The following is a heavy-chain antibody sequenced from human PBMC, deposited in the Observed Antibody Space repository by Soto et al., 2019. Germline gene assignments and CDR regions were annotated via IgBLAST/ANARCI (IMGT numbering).Heavy chain of an antibody. CDR1: GYTFTSYA. D-gene: IGHD3-22*01. Sequence: ASVKVSCKASGYTFTSYAMHWVRQAPGQRLEWMGWINAGNGNTKYSQKFQGRVTITRDTSASTAYMELSSLRSEDTAVYYCARDGYDSSGYYPPGYNWFDRWGQGTLVTVSS. V-gene: IGHV1-3*01. CDR3: ARDGYDSSGYYPPGYNWFDR. J-gene: IGHJ5*02. CDR2: INAGNGNT.